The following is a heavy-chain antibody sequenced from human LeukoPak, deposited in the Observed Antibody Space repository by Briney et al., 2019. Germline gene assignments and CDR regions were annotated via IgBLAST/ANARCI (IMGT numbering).Heavy chain of an antibody. CDR2: IYYSGST. Sequence: SETLSLTCTVSGDTISSYYWSWIRQPPGKGLEWIGYIYYSGSTNYNPSLKSRVTISVDTSKNQFSLKLSSVTAADTAVYYCARGVITFGGVIISFDYWGQGTLVTVSS. CDR1: GDTISSYY. CDR3: ARGVITFGGVIISFDY. V-gene: IGHV4-59*01. D-gene: IGHD3-16*02. J-gene: IGHJ4*02.